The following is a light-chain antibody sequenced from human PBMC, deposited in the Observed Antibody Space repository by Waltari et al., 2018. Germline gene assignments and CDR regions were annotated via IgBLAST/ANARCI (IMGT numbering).Light chain of an antibody. Sequence: DIQMTQSPSSLSASVGDRVTITCRTSQNIDRHLNWYQHKPGKAPKLLIFGASNLQSGVPSRFSGSGSGTDFTLTISTLQPDDFATYYCQQSFSPAGVFGGGTKVEI. J-gene: IGKJ4*01. V-gene: IGKV1-39*01. CDR1: QNIDRH. CDR3: QQSFSPAGV. CDR2: GAS.